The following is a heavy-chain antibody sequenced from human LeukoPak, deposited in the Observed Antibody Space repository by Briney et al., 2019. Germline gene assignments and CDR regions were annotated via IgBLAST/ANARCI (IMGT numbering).Heavy chain of an antibody. D-gene: IGHD3-10*01. J-gene: IGHJ3*02. V-gene: IGHV2-5*02. CDR3: AHRRASEYYYGSGSYYPSQNDAFDI. Sequence: SGPTLVKPTQTLTLTCTFSGFSLSTSGVGVGWIRQPPGKALEWLALIYWDDDKRYSPSLKSRLTITKDTSKNQVVLTMTNMDPVDTATYYCAHRRASEYYYGSGSYYPSQNDAFDIWGQGTMVTVSS. CDR1: GFSLSTSGVG. CDR2: IYWDDDK.